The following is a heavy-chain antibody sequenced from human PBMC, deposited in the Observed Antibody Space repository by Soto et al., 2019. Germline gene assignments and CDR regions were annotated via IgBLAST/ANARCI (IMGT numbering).Heavy chain of an antibody. V-gene: IGHV4-4*02. Sequence: QVQLQESGPGLVKPSGTLSLTCAVSGGSITSSNWWSWVRQPPGKGLEWIGEISHSGSTNYNPSLKSRVTISVDKSKNQFSLKLSSVSAADTAVYYCARLHDSSGYFPYYYGLDVWGQGTTVTVSS. D-gene: IGHD3-22*01. CDR1: GGSITSSNW. J-gene: IGHJ6*02. CDR2: ISHSGST. CDR3: ARLHDSSGYFPYYYGLDV.